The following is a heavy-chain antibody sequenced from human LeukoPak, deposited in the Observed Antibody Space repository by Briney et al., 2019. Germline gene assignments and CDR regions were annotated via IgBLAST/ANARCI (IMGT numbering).Heavy chain of an antibody. J-gene: IGHJ3*02. D-gene: IGHD3-22*01. Sequence: GGSLRLSCAASGFTFSNAWMSWVRQAPGKGLEWVGRIKSKTDGGTTDYAAPVKGRFTISRDDSKNTLYLQMNSLKTEDTAVYYCTTDADYYDSSGYFPDAFDIWGQGTMVTVSS. CDR1: GFTFSNAW. CDR2: IKSKTDGGTT. V-gene: IGHV3-15*01. CDR3: TTDADYYDSSGYFPDAFDI.